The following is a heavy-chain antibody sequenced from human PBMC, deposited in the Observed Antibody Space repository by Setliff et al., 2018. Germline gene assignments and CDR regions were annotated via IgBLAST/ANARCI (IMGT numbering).Heavy chain of an antibody. CDR1: GYAVTGYH. CDR2: INPNTGGT. CDR3: ARIGPSNWGIRGYNWLDP. Sequence: ASVKVSCKASGYAVTGYHIHWVRQAPGQGPEWMGWINPNTGGTNYAQKSQGRVTMTRDTSITTAYMELSSLRSDDTAVYYCARIGPSNWGIRGYNWLDPWGQGTLVTVSS. J-gene: IGHJ5*02. D-gene: IGHD3-10*01. V-gene: IGHV1-2*02.